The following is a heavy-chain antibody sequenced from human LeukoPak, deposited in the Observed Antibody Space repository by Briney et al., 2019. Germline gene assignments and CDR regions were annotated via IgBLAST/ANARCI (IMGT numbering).Heavy chain of an antibody. CDR1: EFTFRNYG. V-gene: IGHV3-33*01. D-gene: IGHD3-16*01. J-gene: IGHJ4*02. CDR3: TREIRSTYFDT. Sequence: GTSLRLSCAASEFTFRNYGMHWVRQAPGKGLEWVAVIWNYGSNKYYTDSVKGRFNIVRDNTRNTLYLQMNSLRAEDTAVYYCTREIRSTYFDTWGKGTRVTVSS. CDR2: IWNYGSNK.